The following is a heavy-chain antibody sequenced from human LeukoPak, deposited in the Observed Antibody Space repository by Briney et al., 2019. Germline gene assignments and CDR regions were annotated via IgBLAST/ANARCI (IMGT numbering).Heavy chain of an antibody. J-gene: IGHJ4*02. V-gene: IGHV3-23*01. CDR2: ISGSGGST. Sequence: GGSLRLSCAASGFTFSSYAMSWVRQAPGKGLEWVSAISGSGGSTYYADSVKGRFTISRDNSKNTLYLQMNSLRAEDTAVYYCAKGSGLLWFGESKYYFDYWGQETLVTVSS. CDR1: GFTFSSYA. D-gene: IGHD3-10*01. CDR3: AKGSGLLWFGESKYYFDY.